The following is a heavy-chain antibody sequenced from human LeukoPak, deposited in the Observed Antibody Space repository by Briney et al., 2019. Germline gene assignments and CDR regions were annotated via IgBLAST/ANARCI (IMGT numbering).Heavy chain of an antibody. J-gene: IGHJ4*02. CDR1: GFTFSSYG. Sequence: PGRSLRLSCAASGFTFSSYGMQWVRQAPGKGLEWVAAMWFDGSNKYYADSVKGRITISRDNSKNTLYLQMSSLRAEDTAVYYCARGAETATLPDYWGQGTLVIVSS. D-gene: IGHD5-24*01. V-gene: IGHV3-33*01. CDR3: ARGAETATLPDY. CDR2: MWFDGSNK.